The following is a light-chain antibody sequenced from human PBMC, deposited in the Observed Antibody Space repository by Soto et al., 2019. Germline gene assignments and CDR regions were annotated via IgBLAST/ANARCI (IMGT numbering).Light chain of an antibody. CDR2: LNSDGSQ. J-gene: IGLJ2*01. V-gene: IGLV4-69*01. Sequence: QLVLTQSPSASATLGASVKLTCTLSSGHSNYAIAWHQQQPEKGPRYLMKLNSDGSQSKGDGIPDRFSGSSSGAERYLTISSLQSEDEADYYCQTWGTGGVVFGGGTKVTVL. CDR1: SGHSNYA. CDR3: QTWGTGGVV.